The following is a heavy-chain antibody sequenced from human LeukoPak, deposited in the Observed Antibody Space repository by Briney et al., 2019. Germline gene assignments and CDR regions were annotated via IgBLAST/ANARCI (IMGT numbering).Heavy chain of an antibody. Sequence: GDSLKISCKGSGYTFTKYWLGWVRQMPGKGLEWVGIFYPGYSYTRYSPSFQGQVNISADKYISTAYQQRSSLKASDTAMYYCARTKRGYISSWYVYWGQGTLVTVSS. CDR2: FYPGYSYT. V-gene: IGHV5-51*01. J-gene: IGHJ4*02. CDR1: GYTFTKYW. D-gene: IGHD6-13*01. CDR3: ARTKRGYISSWYVY.